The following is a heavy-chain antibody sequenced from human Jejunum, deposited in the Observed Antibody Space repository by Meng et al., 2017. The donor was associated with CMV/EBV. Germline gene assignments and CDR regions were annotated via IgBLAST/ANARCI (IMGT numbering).Heavy chain of an antibody. CDR1: GFTVSDNY. CDR2: LYSGGAT. V-gene: IGHV3-53*05. Sequence: AGFTVSDNYMSWVRQAPGKGLEWVTSLYSGGATYYTHSVVGRFTVSRDTSKNTLYLQMNNLRTDDSAIYYCARDGGTTVATYIDFWGQGSLVTVSS. CDR3: ARDGGTTVATYIDF. D-gene: IGHD4-23*01. J-gene: IGHJ4*02.